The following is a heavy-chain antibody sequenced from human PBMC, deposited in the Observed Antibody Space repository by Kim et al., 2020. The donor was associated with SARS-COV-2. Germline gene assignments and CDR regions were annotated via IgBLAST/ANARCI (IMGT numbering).Heavy chain of an antibody. V-gene: IGHV3-53*01. J-gene: IGHJ4*02. Sequence: GGSLRLSCAASGFTVSSNYMSWVRQAPGKGLEWVSVIYSGGSTYYADSVKGRFTISRDNSKNTLYLQMNSLRAEDTAVYYCWRASKAVYSGGYYLVWWGQGTLVTVSS. CDR3: WRASKAVYSGGYYLVW. D-gene: IGHD1-26*01. CDR1: GFTVSSNY. CDR2: IYSGGST.